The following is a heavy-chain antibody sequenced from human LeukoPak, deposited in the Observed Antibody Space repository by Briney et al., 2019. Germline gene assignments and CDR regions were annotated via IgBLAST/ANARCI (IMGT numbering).Heavy chain of an antibody. CDR3: ARVGHYDILTGYSYDAFDI. CDR2: IYYSGST. V-gene: IGHV4-30-4*01. D-gene: IGHD3-9*01. J-gene: IGHJ3*02. CDR1: GGSISSGDYY. Sequence: PSETLSLTCTVSGGSISSGDYYWSWLRQPPGTGLEWVGYIYYSGSTYYNPSLKSRVTISVDTSKNQFSLKLSSVTAADTAVYYCARVGHYDILTGYSYDAFDIWGQGTMVTVSS.